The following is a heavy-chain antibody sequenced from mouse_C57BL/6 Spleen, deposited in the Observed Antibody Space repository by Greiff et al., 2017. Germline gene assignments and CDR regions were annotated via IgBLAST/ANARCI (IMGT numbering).Heavy chain of an antibody. CDR2: IYPSDSET. V-gene: IGHV1-61*01. CDR3: ARHYGNHWYFDV. Sequence: QVQLQQPGAELVRPGSSVKLSCKASGYTFTSYWMDWVKQRPGQGLEWIGNIYPSDSETHYNQKFKDKATLTVDKSSSTAYMQLSSLTSEDSAVYYCARHYGNHWYFDVWGTGTTVTVSS. D-gene: IGHD2-1*01. J-gene: IGHJ1*03. CDR1: GYTFTSYW.